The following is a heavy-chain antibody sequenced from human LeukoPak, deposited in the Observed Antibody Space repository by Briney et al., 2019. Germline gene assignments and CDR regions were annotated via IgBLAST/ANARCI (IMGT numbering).Heavy chain of an antibody. D-gene: IGHD2-2*01. Sequence: GGPLRLSCAASGFRFDDYGMSWVRHVPGKGLEWVSGTNWDGASTGYADSVKGRFTISRDNVKNFLYLQMNSLRVEDTALYFCGRVYCSTTSCYDYYDYYMDVWGKGTTVTVSS. CDR1: GFRFDDYG. J-gene: IGHJ6*03. CDR2: TNWDGAST. CDR3: GRVYCSTTSCYDYYDYYMDV. V-gene: IGHV3-20*04.